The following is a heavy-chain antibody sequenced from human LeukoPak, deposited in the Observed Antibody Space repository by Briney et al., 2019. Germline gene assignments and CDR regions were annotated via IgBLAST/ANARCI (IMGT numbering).Heavy chain of an antibody. J-gene: IGHJ4*02. Sequence: TGGSLRLSCAASGFTFSDYYMSWIRQAPGKGLEWVSAISGSGGSTYYADSVKGRFTISRDNSKNTLYLQMNSLRAEDTAVYYCVKPELTMIVVVTHFDYWGQGTLVTVSS. CDR2: ISGSGGST. CDR1: GFTFSDYY. V-gene: IGHV3-23*01. CDR3: VKPELTMIVVVTHFDY. D-gene: IGHD3-22*01.